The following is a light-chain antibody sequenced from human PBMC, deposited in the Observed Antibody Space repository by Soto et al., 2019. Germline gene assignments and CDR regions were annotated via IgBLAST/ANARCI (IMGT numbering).Light chain of an antibody. CDR1: QDIKNY. V-gene: IGKV1-16*01. J-gene: IGKJ1*01. CDR2: AAS. Sequence: DIQMTQSPSSLSASVGDTVTITCRASQDIKNYLAWFQQKPGQAPKSLIFAASSLQSGVPSRFSGSGSGTEFTLTISSLQPDDFATYYCQQYNSYWTFGQGTKVDIK. CDR3: QQYNSYWT.